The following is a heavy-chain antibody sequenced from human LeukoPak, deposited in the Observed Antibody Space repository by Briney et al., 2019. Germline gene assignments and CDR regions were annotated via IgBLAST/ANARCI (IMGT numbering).Heavy chain of an antibody. Sequence: GGSLRLSCAASGFTFSDYYMSWIRQAPGKGLEWVSYISSSGSTIYYADSVKGRFTISRDNAKNSLYLQVNSLRAEDTAVYYCAGSGNIYGYSYGSFDYWGQGTLVTVSS. CDR3: AGSGNIYGYSYGSFDY. J-gene: IGHJ4*02. V-gene: IGHV3-11*01. D-gene: IGHD5-18*01. CDR2: ISSSGSTI. CDR1: GFTFSDYY.